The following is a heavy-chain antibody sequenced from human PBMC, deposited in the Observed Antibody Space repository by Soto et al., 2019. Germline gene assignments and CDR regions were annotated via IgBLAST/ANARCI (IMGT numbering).Heavy chain of an antibody. CDR1: GGSISTYY. CDR2: IDYSGRT. Sequence: TLSLTCTVSGGSISTYYWSWIRQPPGKGLEWIGYIDYSGRTNYSPSLKSRVTISIDTSQKQFSLKLSSVTAADTAVYYCARDHRYCSSTSCPGGLDVWGQGTTVTVSS. J-gene: IGHJ6*02. D-gene: IGHD2-2*01. CDR3: ARDHRYCSSTSCPGGLDV. V-gene: IGHV4-59*01.